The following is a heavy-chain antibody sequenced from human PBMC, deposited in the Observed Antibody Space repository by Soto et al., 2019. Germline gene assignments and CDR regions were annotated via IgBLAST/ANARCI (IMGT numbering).Heavy chain of an antibody. CDR3: TTDPSPGYFDWLLESVDWFDP. D-gene: IGHD3-9*01. CDR1: GFTFSNAW. J-gene: IGHJ5*02. V-gene: IGHV3-15*01. Sequence: GGSLRLSCAASGFTFSNAWMSWVRQAPGKGLEWVGRIKSKTDGGTTDYAAPVKGRFTISRDDSKNTLYLQMNSLKTEDTAVYYCTTDPSPGYFDWLLESVDWFDPWGQGTLVTVSS. CDR2: IKSKTDGGTT.